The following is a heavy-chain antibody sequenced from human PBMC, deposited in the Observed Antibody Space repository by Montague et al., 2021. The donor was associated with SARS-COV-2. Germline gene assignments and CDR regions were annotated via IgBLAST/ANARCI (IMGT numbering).Heavy chain of an antibody. Sequence: SETLSLTCTVSGGSVSSRSYYWGWIRQPPGKGLEWIGSIYYSGSTHYNPSLKSRVTISVDTSKNQFSLKLSSVTAADTAVYYCARRGDYGGPRFDYWGQGTLDSVSS. CDR2: IYYSGST. CDR1: GGSVSSRSYY. D-gene: IGHD4-23*01. V-gene: IGHV4-39*01. J-gene: IGHJ4*02. CDR3: ARRGDYGGPRFDY.